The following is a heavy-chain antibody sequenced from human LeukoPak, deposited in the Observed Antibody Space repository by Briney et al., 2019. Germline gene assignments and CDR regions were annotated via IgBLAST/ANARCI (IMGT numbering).Heavy chain of an antibody. V-gene: IGHV3-11*01. CDR2: ISSSGSTI. D-gene: IGHD4-17*01. CDR3: ARTYGDYVYILGY. CDR1: GFTFSDYY. Sequence: GGSLRLSCAASGFTFSDYYMSWIRQAPGKGLEWVSYISSSGSTIYYADSVKGRFTISRDNAKNSLYLQMNSLRPEDAAVYYCARTYGDYVYILGYWGQGTLVTVSS. J-gene: IGHJ4*02.